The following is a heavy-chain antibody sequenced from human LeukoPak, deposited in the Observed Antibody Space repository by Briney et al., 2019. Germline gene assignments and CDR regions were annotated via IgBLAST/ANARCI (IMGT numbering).Heavy chain of an antibody. CDR3: ARDVRSANWFDP. J-gene: IGHJ5*02. V-gene: IGHV3-11*04. Sequence: LSLTCAVYGGSFSDYYMSWIRQAPGKGLEWVSYISSSGSTIYYADSVKGRFTISRDNAKNSLYLQMNSLRAEDTAVYYCARDVRSANWFDPRGQGTLVTVSS. CDR2: ISSSGSTI. CDR1: GGSFSDYY.